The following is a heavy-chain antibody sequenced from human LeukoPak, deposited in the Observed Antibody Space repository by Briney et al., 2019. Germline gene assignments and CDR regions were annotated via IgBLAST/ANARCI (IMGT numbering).Heavy chain of an antibody. CDR3: ARGVTTGYLPY. CDR1: GFTFSSYA. Sequence: PGGSLRLSCAASGFTFSSYAMHWVRQPPGKGLDWVAHISYDGSNKYYADSVKGRFTISRDNSKNTLYLEMNSLRAEDTAMYYCARGVTTGYLPYWDQGTLVTVSS. J-gene: IGHJ1*01. D-gene: IGHD3-9*01. CDR2: ISYDGSNK. V-gene: IGHV3-30-3*01.